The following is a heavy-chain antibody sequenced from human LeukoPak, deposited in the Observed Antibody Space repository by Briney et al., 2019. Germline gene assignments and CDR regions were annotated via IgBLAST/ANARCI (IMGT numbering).Heavy chain of an antibody. CDR3: ARGLYSSSSRGLDY. V-gene: IGHV4-34*01. J-gene: IGHJ4*02. D-gene: IGHD6-6*01. CDR2: INHSGGT. CDR1: GGSFSGYY. Sequence: PSETLSLTCAVYGGSFSGYYWSWIRQPPGKGLEWIGEINHSGGTNYNPSLKSRVTISVDTSKNQFSLKLSSVTAADTAVYYCARGLYSSSSRGLDYWGQGTLVTVSS.